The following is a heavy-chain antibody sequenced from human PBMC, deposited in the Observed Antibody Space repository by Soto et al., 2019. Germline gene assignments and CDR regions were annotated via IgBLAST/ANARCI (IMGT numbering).Heavy chain of an antibody. V-gene: IGHV3-23*01. CDR3: TKGAYTNSWRNWFDP. CDR1: GVTFSSNA. D-gene: IGHD2-21*01. Sequence: GGSLRLSCAASGVTFSSNAMSWVRQAPGKGLEWVSTISGSGGSTYYADSVKGRFTISRDNSENTVDLQINGLRAEDTALYYCTKGAYTNSWRNWFDPWGQGTPVTVSS. CDR2: ISGSGGST. J-gene: IGHJ5*02.